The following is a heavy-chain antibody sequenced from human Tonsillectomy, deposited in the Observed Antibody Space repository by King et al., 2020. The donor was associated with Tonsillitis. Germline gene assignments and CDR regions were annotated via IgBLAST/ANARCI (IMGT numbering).Heavy chain of an antibody. V-gene: IGHV1-2*05. D-gene: IGHD6-19*01. CDR1: GYTFTSYY. CDR3: ARGAGSSGWYGDAFDI. J-gene: IGHJ3*02. CDR2: INPNSGGT. Sequence: QLVQSGAEVKKPGASVKVSCKASGYTFTSYYMHWVRQAPGQGLEWMGRINPNSGGTNYAQKFQGRVTMTRDTSISTAYMELSRLRSDDTVVYYCARGAGSSGWYGDAFDIWGQGTMVTVSS.